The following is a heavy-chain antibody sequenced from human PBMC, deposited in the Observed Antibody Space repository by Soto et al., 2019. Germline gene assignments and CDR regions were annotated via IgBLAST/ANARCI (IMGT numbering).Heavy chain of an antibody. V-gene: IGHV3-7*01. D-gene: IGHD4-17*01. CDR1: GFTLSYW. Sequence: GGSLRLSCTPSGFTLSYWMSWVRQAPGKGLEWVANIKEEGSEIQYVDSVKGRFTISRDTAKNTLYLEMNRLGVEDTAVYYCASPRAVTSGWDRWGQGTLVTVSS. CDR3: ASPRAVTSGWDR. CDR2: IKEEGSEI. J-gene: IGHJ5*02.